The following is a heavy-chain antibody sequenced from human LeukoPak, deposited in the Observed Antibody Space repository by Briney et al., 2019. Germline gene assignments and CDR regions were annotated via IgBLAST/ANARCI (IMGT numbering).Heavy chain of an antibody. CDR3: ARAVRYGSGSDYTPTNWFDP. J-gene: IGHJ5*02. D-gene: IGHD3-10*01. CDR1: GFTFSSYS. V-gene: IGHV3-21*01. Sequence: GGSLRLSCAASGFTFSSYSTNWVRQAPGKGLEWVSSISSSSSYIYYADSVKGRFTISRDNAKNSLYLQMNSLRAEDTAVYYCARAVRYGSGSDYTPTNWFDPWGQGALVTVSS. CDR2: ISSSSSYI.